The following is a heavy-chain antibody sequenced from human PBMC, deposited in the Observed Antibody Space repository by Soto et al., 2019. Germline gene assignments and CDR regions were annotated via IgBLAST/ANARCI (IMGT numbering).Heavy chain of an antibody. D-gene: IGHD3-10*01. V-gene: IGHV1-69*01. CDR3: AVAAVREIMAQESSGMAV. J-gene: IGHJ6*02. CDR1: GGTLSDYA. Sequence: QVQLVQSGAEVKTPGSSVKVSCKASGGTLSDYAISWVRQAPGQGLEWMGGIMPTVDSANYAQNFQGRLTISADESTCTGNLELSSLRSDYKAVYYCAVAAVREIMAQESSGMAVWGQGTTVIVSS. CDR2: IMPTVDSA.